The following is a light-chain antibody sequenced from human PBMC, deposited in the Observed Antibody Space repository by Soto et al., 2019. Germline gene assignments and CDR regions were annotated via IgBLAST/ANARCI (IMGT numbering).Light chain of an antibody. V-gene: IGLV1-47*02. CDR2: SNN. Sequence: QLVLTQPPSASGTPGQRVTISCSGSSSNIGGNYVYWYQQLPGTAPNLLIYSNNHRPSGVPDRFSGSKSGTSASLAISGLRSEDEAHYYCAAWDDSLSRAVFGGGTQLTVL. J-gene: IGLJ7*01. CDR3: AAWDDSLSRAV. CDR1: SSNIGGNY.